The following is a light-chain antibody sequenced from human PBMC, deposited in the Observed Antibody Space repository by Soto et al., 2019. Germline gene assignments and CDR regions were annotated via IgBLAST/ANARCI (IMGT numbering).Light chain of an antibody. CDR2: DVS. Sequence: QSALTQPASVSGSPGQSITISCTGTSSDVGTYNYVSWYQQHAGKVPKLMIYDVSNRPSGVSDRFSGSKSGNTASLTIPGLQAEDEADYYCTSYTSSSTLVFGGGTKLTVL. J-gene: IGLJ2*01. CDR1: SSDVGTYNY. CDR3: TSYTSSSTLV. V-gene: IGLV2-14*01.